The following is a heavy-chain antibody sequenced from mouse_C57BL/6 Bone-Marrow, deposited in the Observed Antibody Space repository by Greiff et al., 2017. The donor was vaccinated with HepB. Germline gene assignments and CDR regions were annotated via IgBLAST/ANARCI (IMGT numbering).Heavy chain of an antibody. CDR3: TRIYYYGSSLFAY. J-gene: IGHJ3*01. D-gene: IGHD1-1*01. CDR2: IDPETGGT. CDR1: GYTFTDYE. Sequence: VQGVESGAELVRPGASVTLSCKASGYTFTDYEMHWVKQTPVHGLEWIGAIDPETGGTAYNQKFKGKAILTADKSSSTAYMELRSLTSEDSAVYYCTRIYYYGSSLFAYGGQGTLVTVSA. V-gene: IGHV1-15*01.